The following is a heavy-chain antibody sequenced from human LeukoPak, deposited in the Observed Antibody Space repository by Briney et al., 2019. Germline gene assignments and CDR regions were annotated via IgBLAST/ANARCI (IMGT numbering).Heavy chain of an antibody. CDR3: ATYRRVPLPFES. J-gene: IGHJ4*02. CDR1: GFTFSTFA. V-gene: IGHV3-23*01. Sequence: GGSLRLSCAASGFTFSTFAMIWVRQPPGKGLEWVSSIFPSGGEIHYADSVRGRFTTSRDNSKSTLSLQMNSLRAEDTAIYYCATYRRVPLPFESWGQGTLVTVSS. CDR2: IFPSGGEI. D-gene: IGHD2-2*01.